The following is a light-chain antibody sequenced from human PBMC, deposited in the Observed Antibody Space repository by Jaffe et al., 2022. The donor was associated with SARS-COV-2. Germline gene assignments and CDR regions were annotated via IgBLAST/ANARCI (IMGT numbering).Light chain of an antibody. CDR3: QQSYSAPPT. Sequence: DIQMTQSPSSLSASVGDRVTITCRASQSISRYLNWYQHKSGKAPKLLIYAASSLQSGVPSRFSGSGSGTDFTLTIDSLQLEDFATYYCQQSYSAPPTFGQGTRLEIK. V-gene: IGKV1-39*01. J-gene: IGKJ5*01. CDR2: AAS. CDR1: QSISRY.